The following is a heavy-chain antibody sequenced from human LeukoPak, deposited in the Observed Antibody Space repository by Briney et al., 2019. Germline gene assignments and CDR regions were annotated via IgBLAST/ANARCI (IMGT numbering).Heavy chain of an antibody. CDR3: AKRRGLELLYYYYMDV. Sequence: GGSLRLSCAASGFTFSSYAMPWVRQAPGKGLEWVSAFSGSGGSTYDADSVKGRFTISRDKSKHTLFLQMNSLRAEDTAVYYCAKRRGLELLYYYYMDVWGKGTTVTVSS. J-gene: IGHJ6*03. D-gene: IGHD1-7*01. CDR2: FSGSGGST. V-gene: IGHV3-23*01. CDR1: GFTFSSYA.